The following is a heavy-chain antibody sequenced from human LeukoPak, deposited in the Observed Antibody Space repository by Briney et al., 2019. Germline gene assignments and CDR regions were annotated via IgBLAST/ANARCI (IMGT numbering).Heavy chain of an antibody. CDR2: INPSGGST. CDR1: GYTFTSYC. J-gene: IGHJ4*02. D-gene: IGHD3-22*01. CDR3: ARYYYDSSGYRNGLDY. V-gene: IGHV1-46*01. Sequence: ASVKVSCKASGYTFTSYCMHWVRQAPGQGLEWMGIINPSGGSTSYAQKFQGRVTMTRDTSTSTVYMELSSLRSEDTAVYYCARYYYDSSGYRNGLDYWGQGTLVTVSS.